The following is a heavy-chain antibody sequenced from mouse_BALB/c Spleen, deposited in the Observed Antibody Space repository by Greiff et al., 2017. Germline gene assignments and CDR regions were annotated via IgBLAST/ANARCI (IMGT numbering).Heavy chain of an antibody. D-gene: IGHD1-2*01. CDR2: IYPYNGGT. J-gene: IGHJ4*01. V-gene: IGHV1S29*02. CDR1: GYTFTDYN. Sequence: VQLKESGPELVKPGASVKISCKASGYTFTDYNMHWVKQSHGKSLEWIGYIYPYNGGTGYNQKFKSKATLTVDNSSSTAYMELRSLTSEDSAVYYCARRLRDAMDYWGQGTSVTVSS. CDR3: ARRLRDAMDY.